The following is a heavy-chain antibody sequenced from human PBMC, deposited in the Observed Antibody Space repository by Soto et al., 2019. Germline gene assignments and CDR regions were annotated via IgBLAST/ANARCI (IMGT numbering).Heavy chain of an antibody. Sequence: QVQLQESGPGLVKPSETLSLTCTVSGGSISSYYWSWIRQPAGKGLAWIGRIYTSGSTNYNPSLKSRVTMSVDTSKNQFSLKLSSVTAADTAVYYCARDVGAPGYYYGMDVWGQGTTVTVSS. CDR2: IYTSGST. D-gene: IGHD1-26*01. CDR1: GGSISSYY. V-gene: IGHV4-4*07. CDR3: ARDVGAPGYYYGMDV. J-gene: IGHJ6*02.